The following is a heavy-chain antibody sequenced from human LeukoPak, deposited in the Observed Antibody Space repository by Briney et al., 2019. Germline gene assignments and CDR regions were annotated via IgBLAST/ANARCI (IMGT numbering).Heavy chain of an antibody. CDR3: ARGRQGVLEGCTSWYFGWIYYYYYMDV. D-gene: IGHD2-2*01. CDR1: GFTFSNYE. J-gene: IGHJ6*03. V-gene: IGHV3-48*03. Sequence: PGGSLRLSCAASGFTFSNYEMNWVRQAPGKGLEWVSYISSGGRTIYYADSVKGRFTISRDNAKNSLYLQMNSLRAEDTAVYYCARGRQGVLEGCTSWYFGWIYYYYYMDVWGKGTTVTISS. CDR2: ISSGGRTI.